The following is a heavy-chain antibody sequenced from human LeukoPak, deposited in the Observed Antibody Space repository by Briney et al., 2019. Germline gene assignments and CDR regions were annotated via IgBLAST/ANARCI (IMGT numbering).Heavy chain of an antibody. D-gene: IGHD2-2*01. CDR2: INHGGST. V-gene: IGHV4-34*01. CDR1: GGSFSGYY. J-gene: IGHJ6*02. Sequence: SETLSLTCAVYGGSFSGYYWSWIRQPPGKGLEWIGEINHGGSTNYNPSLKSRVTISVDTSKNQFSLKLSSVTAADTAVYYCAGLPAANLYYYYGMDVWGQGTTVTVSS. CDR3: AGLPAANLYYYYGMDV.